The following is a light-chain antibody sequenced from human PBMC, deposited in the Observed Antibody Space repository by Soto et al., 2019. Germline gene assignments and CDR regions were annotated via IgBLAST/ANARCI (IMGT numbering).Light chain of an antibody. Sequence: ERVMTQSPANLSVSPGESATLFCRASQSVNSNLAWYQQKPGQAPRLLLYGASTRATGIPARVSGSQSGTEFTLTIRSLQSEDFAVYYCQQYNNWPPVFGGGTRVEIK. J-gene: IGKJ4*01. CDR3: QQYNNWPPV. V-gene: IGKV3-15*01. CDR2: GAS. CDR1: QSVNSN.